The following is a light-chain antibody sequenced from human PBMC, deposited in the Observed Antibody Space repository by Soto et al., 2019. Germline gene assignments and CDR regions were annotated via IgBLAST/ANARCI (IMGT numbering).Light chain of an antibody. Sequence: QSALTQPPSVSGAPGQRVTISCTGNSSNIGAGYDVHWYQQLPGTAPKLLIYGNGNRPSGVPDRFSGSRSGTSASLAITGLQAEDEADYYCQSYDSSLSVVFGTGTKLTVL. CDR2: GNG. V-gene: IGLV1-40*01. CDR3: QSYDSSLSVV. CDR1: SSNIGAGYD. J-gene: IGLJ1*01.